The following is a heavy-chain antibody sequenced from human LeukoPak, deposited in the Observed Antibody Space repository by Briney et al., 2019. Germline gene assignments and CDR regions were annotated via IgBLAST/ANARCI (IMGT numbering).Heavy chain of an antibody. Sequence: GGSLRLSCAASGFTFSSYAMSWVRQAPGKGLEWVSAISGSGGSTYYADSVRGRFTISRDNSKNTLYLQMNSLRAEDTAVYYCAKDSGIVGATIGYWGQGTLVTVSS. V-gene: IGHV3-23*01. J-gene: IGHJ4*02. D-gene: IGHD1-26*01. CDR3: AKDSGIVGATIGY. CDR2: ISGSGGST. CDR1: GFTFSSYA.